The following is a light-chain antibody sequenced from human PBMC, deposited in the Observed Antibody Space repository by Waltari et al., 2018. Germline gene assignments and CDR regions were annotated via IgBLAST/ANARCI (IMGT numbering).Light chain of an antibody. CDR1: HLEDNY. CDR2: QDS. CDR3: QTWDNTTV. J-gene: IGLJ1*01. V-gene: IGLV3-1*01. Sequence: SYELTPPPSVSVSPGQTAPPSCSATHLEDNYVCWDQQKPGQSPVLVMYQDSKRPSGVPERFSGSNAGDTATLTISGTQTLDEADYFCQTWDNTTVFGSGTRVTVL.